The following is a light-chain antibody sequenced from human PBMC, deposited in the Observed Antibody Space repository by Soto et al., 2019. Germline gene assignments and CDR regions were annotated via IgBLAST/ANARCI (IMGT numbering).Light chain of an antibody. Sequence: QSVLTQPPSVSGAPGQRVTISCTGSSSNIWADYDVHWYQHLPGAAPKLLIFGNFNRPSGVPDRFSGSKSVASAFLGITGLQAEDEADYYCQAFDSTLSGWVFGGGTKLTVL. J-gene: IGLJ3*02. CDR3: QAFDSTLSGWV. CDR1: SSNIWADYD. CDR2: GNF. V-gene: IGLV1-40*01.